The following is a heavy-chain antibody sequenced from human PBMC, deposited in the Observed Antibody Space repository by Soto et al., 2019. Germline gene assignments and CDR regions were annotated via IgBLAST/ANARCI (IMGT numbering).Heavy chain of an antibody. D-gene: IGHD6-13*01. V-gene: IGHV3-30-3*01. CDR3: ARSAGIAVRYYFDY. Sequence: TGGSLRLSCAASGFTFSSYAMHWVRQAPGKGLEWVAVISYDGSNKYYADSVKGRFTISRDNSKNTLYLQMNSLRAEDTAVYYCARSAGIAVRYYFDYWGQGTLVTVSS. CDR1: GFTFSSYA. CDR2: ISYDGSNK. J-gene: IGHJ4*02.